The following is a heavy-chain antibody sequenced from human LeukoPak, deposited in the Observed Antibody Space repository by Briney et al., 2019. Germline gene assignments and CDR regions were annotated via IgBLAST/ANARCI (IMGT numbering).Heavy chain of an antibody. J-gene: IGHJ4*02. CDR1: VESVSSKNGA. D-gene: IGHD6-19*01. CDR2: TYYRSKWYS. Sequence: HLQTLSVTCAISVESVSSKNGAWNWIRQSPSRGLEWLGRTYYRSKWYSDYAVSMNGRITINPDTSKNQFSLQLNSVTPDDTAVYYCARDVGTSGWHTFDYWGQGTLVTVSS. V-gene: IGHV6-1*01. CDR3: ARDVGTSGWHTFDY.